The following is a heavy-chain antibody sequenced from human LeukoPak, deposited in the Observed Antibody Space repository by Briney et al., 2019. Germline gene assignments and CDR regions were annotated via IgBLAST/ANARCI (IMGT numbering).Heavy chain of an antibody. V-gene: IGHV4-34*01. D-gene: IGHD3-3*01. CDR3: ASDVYDFWSGYRPLFDY. Sequence: KPSETLSLTCAVYGGSFNGYYWSWVRQPPGKGLEWIGEVDHSGSSNYNPSLKSRVTLSVDTSKNQFSLKLSSVTAADTAVYYCASDVYDFWSGYRPLFDYWGQGTLVTVSS. CDR1: GGSFNGYY. CDR2: VDHSGSS. J-gene: IGHJ4*02.